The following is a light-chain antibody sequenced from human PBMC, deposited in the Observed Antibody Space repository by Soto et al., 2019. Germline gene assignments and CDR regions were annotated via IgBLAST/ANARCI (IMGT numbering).Light chain of an antibody. CDR3: QQYNNWPWT. V-gene: IGKV3-15*01. J-gene: IGKJ1*01. Sequence: EIVMTQSPATLSVSPGERATLSCRASQSVSSNLAWYQQKPGQAPRLLIYGASTRAPGIPARFSGSGSGTAFTLTIISLQSADFAVYYCQQYNNWPWTFGQGTKVEIK. CDR2: GAS. CDR1: QSVSSN.